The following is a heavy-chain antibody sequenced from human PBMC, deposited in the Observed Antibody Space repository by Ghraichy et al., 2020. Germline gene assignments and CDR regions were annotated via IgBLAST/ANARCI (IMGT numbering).Heavy chain of an antibody. CDR2: IYYSGST. CDR1: GGSISSSSYY. CDR3: AGIVLIGGYYGMDV. D-gene: IGHD2-8*01. V-gene: IGHV4-39*01. J-gene: IGHJ6*02. Sequence: SETLSLTCTVSGGSISSSSYYWGWIRQPPGKGLEWIGSIYYSGSTYYNPSLKSRVTISVDTSKNQFSLKLSSVTAADTAVYYCAGIVLIGGYYGMDVWGQGTTVTVSS.